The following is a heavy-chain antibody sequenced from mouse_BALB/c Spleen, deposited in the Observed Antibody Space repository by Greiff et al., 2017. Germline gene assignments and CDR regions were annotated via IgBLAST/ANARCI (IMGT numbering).Heavy chain of an antibody. V-gene: IGHV1-69*02. CDR1: GYTFTSYW. CDR3: ARTPITCGDY. CDR2: IDPSDSYT. Sequence: QVQLQQPGAELVKPGASVKLSCKASGYTFTSYWMHWVKQRPGQGLEWIGEIDPSDSYTNYNQKFKGKATLTVDKSSSTAYMQLSSLTSEDSAVYYCARTPITCGDYWGQGTTLTVSS. J-gene: IGHJ2*01. D-gene: IGHD1-1*01.